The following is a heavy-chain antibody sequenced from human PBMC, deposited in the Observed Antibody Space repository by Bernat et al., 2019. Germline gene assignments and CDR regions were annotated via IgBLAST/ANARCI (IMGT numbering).Heavy chain of an antibody. CDR2: ISRISSHI. CDR1: GFTFSDFS. J-gene: IGHJ5*02. Sequence: EMQLVESGGGLVKPGGSLRLSCTASGFTFSDFSMNWVRQAPGKGLEWLSYISRISSHIYYADSVKGRFTISRDNARSTLYLQMNSLRADDTAVYYCAGDPADSLTRNWFDPWGQGTLVTASS. CDR3: AGDPADSLTRNWFDP. D-gene: IGHD4-4*01. V-gene: IGHV3-21*05.